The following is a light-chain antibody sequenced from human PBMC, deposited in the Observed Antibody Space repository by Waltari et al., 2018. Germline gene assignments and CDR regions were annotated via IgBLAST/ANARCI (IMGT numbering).Light chain of an antibody. CDR3: SSYISSSTLEL. Sequence: QSALTQPASVSGSPGQSITISCTGTSSDVGGYNYVSWYQQHPGKAPKLMIYGVSNRPSGVSIRFSGSKSGNTASLTISGLQAEDEADYYCSSYISSSTLELFGGGTSLTVL. J-gene: IGLJ2*01. V-gene: IGLV2-14*03. CDR1: SSDVGGYNY. CDR2: GVS.